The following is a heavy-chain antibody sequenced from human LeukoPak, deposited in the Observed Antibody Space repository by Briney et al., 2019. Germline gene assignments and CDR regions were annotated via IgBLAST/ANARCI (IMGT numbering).Heavy chain of an antibody. CDR3: ARDQVVVVPAATTYYYYGMDV. V-gene: IGHV3-33*01. D-gene: IGHD2-2*01. CDR2: IWYDGSNK. J-gene: IGHJ6*02. Sequence: PGGSLRLSCAASGFTFSSYGMHLVRQAPGKGLEWVAVIWYDGSNKYYADSVKGRFTISRDNSKNTLYLQMNSLRAEDTAVYYCARDQVVVVPAATTYYYYGMDVWGQGTTVTVSS. CDR1: GFTFSSYG.